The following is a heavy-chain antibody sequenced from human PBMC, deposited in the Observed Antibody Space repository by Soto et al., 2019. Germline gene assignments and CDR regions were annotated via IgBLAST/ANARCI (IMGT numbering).Heavy chain of an antibody. CDR2: MNPNSGNT. CDR3: AKAAPRPTKILRFLEWLPPHYYFDY. J-gene: IGHJ4*02. CDR1: GYTFTSYD. Sequence: GASVKVSCKASGYTFTSYDINWVRQATGQGLEWMGWMNPNSGNTGYAQKFQGRVTMTRNTSISTAYMELSSLRSEDTAVYYCAKAAPRPTKILRFLEWLPPHYYFDYWGQGTLVTVSS. V-gene: IGHV1-8*01. D-gene: IGHD3-3*01.